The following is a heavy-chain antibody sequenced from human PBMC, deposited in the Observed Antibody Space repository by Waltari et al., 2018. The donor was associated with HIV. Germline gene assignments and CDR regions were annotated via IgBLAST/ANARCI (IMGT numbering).Heavy chain of an antibody. CDR3: ARVAPYDSSGYYRGIFDY. CDR1: GGSISSYY. CDR2: INTSGST. J-gene: IGHJ4*02. V-gene: IGHV4-4*07. Sequence: QVQLQESGPGLVKPSETLSLTCTVSGGSISSYYWSWIRQPAGTGLEWIGRINTSGSTNYNPSLKSRLTMSVDTSKNQFSLNLSSVTAADTAVYYCARVAPYDSSGYYRGIFDYWGQGTLVTVSS. D-gene: IGHD3-22*01.